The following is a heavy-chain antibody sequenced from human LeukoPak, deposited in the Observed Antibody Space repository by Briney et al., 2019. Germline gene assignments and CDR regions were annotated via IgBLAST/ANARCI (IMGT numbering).Heavy chain of an antibody. Sequence: QTGGSLRLSCAASGFTFSSYATSWVRQAPGKGLEWVSAISGSGGSTYYADSVKGRFTISRDNSKNTLYLQMNSLRAEDTAVYYCAKEGYYDSSGYFDYWGQGTLVTVSS. V-gene: IGHV3-23*01. CDR2: ISGSGGST. CDR1: GFTFSSYA. J-gene: IGHJ4*02. CDR3: AKEGYYDSSGYFDY. D-gene: IGHD3-22*01.